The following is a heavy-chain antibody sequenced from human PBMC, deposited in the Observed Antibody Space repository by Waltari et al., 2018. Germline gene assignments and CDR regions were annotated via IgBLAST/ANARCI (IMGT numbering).Heavy chain of an antibody. CDR3: AKNELSGTAGYGMDV. CDR1: GGSISSSY. CDR2: VYVSGTT. V-gene: IGHV4-4*07. J-gene: IGHJ6*02. Sequence: QVQLQASGPGLVKPSETLSLTCTVSGGSISSSYWSWIRQPAGKGLEWLGRVYVSGTTNYNPSLQSRLTMSVDTSKNQVSLKLNSVTAADTAVYYCAKNELSGTAGYGMDVWGQGTTVTVSS. D-gene: IGHD1-7*01.